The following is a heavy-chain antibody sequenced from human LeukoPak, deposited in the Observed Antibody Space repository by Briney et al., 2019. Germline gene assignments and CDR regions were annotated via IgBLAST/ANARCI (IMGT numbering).Heavy chain of an antibody. J-gene: IGHJ1*01. CDR3: ARVVDVGVPGFQH. D-gene: IGHD1-26*01. CDR2: INPNSGGT. V-gene: IGHV1-2*02. CDR1: GYTFTGYY. Sequence: ASVKVSCKASGYTFTGYYMHWVRQAPGQGLEWMGWINPNSGGTNYAQKFQGRITMTRDTSINTAYMELNRLISDDTAVYYCARVVDVGVPGFQHWGRGTLVTVSS.